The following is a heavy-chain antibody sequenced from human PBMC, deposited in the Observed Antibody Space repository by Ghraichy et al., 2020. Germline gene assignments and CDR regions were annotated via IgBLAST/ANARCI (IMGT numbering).Heavy chain of an antibody. CDR2: INDRGYAT. CDR3: ARKTVAEVRAFDL. J-gene: IGHJ3*01. Sequence: GGSLRLSCAASGFTFSTYEMNWVRQTPGKGLEWVSYINDRGYATHYADSVKGRFTMSRDNAKNLVYLQMNSLGDDDTAVYYCARKTVAEVRAFDLWGQGTTVTVSS. V-gene: IGHV3-48*03. CDR1: GFTFSTYE. D-gene: IGHD2-15*01.